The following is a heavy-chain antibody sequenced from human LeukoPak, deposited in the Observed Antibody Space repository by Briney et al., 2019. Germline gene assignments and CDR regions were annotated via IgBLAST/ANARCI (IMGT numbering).Heavy chain of an antibody. Sequence: GASVKVSCKASGGTFSSYAISWVRQAPGQGLEWMGGIIPIFGTANYAQKFQGRVTITADESTSTAYMELSSLRSEDTAVYYCARENGRMIVVAQDAFGIWGQGTMVTVSS. CDR2: IIPIFGTA. J-gene: IGHJ3*02. V-gene: IGHV1-69*13. D-gene: IGHD3-22*01. CDR3: ARENGRMIVVAQDAFGI. CDR1: GGTFSSYA.